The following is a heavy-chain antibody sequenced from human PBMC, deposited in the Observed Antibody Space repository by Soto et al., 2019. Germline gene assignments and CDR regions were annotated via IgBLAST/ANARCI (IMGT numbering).Heavy chain of an antibody. CDR1: GFTFSSYG. D-gene: IGHD3-9*01. V-gene: IGHV3-30*18. CDR2: ISYDGSNK. CDR3: AKDHHYYDILGPFDY. J-gene: IGHJ4*02. Sequence: GGSLRLSCAASGFTFSSYGMHWVRQAPGKGLEWVAVISYDGSNKYYADSVKGRFTISRDNSKNTLYLQMNSLRAEDTAVYYCAKDHHYYDILGPFDYWGQGTLVTVSS.